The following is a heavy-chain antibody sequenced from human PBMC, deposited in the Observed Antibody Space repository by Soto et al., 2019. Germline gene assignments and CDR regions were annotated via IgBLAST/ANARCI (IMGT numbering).Heavy chain of an antibody. CDR1: GYRFSISC. Sequence: PGESLKISCQGTGYRFSISCIGWVRQKPGKGLEWLGNFYPSDSDVRYSPPCEGQVTISADNYINTAYLQLLKLKASDTAIYYCTKGPTRPLDSWGHGTRVTVSS. CDR2: FYPSDSDV. V-gene: IGHV5-51*01. J-gene: IGHJ5*01. CDR3: TKGPTRPLDS.